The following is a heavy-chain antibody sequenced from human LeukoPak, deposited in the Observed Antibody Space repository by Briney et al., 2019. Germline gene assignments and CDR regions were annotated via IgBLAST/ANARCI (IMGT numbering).Heavy chain of an antibody. CDR1: GFTFSSYA. CDR2: ISGGST. Sequence: GGSLRLSCAASGFTFSSYAMSWVRQAPGKGLEWVSAISGGSTYYADSAKGRFTISRDDSKNTLYLQMNSLRVEDTAVYYCATSLGEFTFANWGQGTLVTVSS. D-gene: IGHD2/OR15-2a*01. J-gene: IGHJ4*02. CDR3: ATSLGEFTFAN. V-gene: IGHV3-23*01.